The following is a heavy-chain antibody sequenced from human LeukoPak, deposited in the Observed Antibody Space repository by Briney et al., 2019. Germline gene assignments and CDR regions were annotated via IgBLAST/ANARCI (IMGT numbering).Heavy chain of an antibody. CDR3: VRVLAAGFRMDV. J-gene: IGHJ6*02. CDR1: GFSFSDSY. D-gene: IGHD6-13*01. CDR2: ISSGETTT. V-gene: IGHV3-11*01. Sequence: GGSLRLSCAASGFSFSDSYMTWIRQAPGKGLECVAYISSGETTTWYADSVKGRFTISRDNAKKSLYLQMNNLSAEDTAIYYCVRVLAAGFRMDVWGQGTTVTISS.